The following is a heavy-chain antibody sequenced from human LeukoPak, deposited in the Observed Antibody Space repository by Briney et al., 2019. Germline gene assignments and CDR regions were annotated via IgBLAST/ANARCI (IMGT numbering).Heavy chain of an antibody. CDR2: IYYSGST. CDR3: ASHTRITMIVVVIGAFDI. J-gene: IGHJ3*02. D-gene: IGHD3-22*01. Sequence: SETLSLTCTVSGGSISSSSYYWGWIRQPPGKGLEWIGSIYYSGSTYYNPSLKSRVTISVDTSKNQFSLKLSPVTAADTAVYYCASHTRITMIVVVIGAFDIWGQGTMVTVSS. V-gene: IGHV4-39*01. CDR1: GGSISSSSYY.